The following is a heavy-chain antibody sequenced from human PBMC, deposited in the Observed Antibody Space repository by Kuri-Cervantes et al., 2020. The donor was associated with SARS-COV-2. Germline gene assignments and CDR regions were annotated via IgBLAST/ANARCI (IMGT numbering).Heavy chain of an antibody. CDR3: AKNPVPAAFRFDY. Sequence: GESLKISCAASGFTFSSYAMSWVRQAPGKGLEWVSAISGSGGSTYYADSVKGRFTISRDNSKNTLYLQMNSLRAEDTAVYYCAKNPVPAAFRFDYWGQGTLVTVSS. CDR2: ISGSGGST. D-gene: IGHD2-2*01. J-gene: IGHJ4*02. V-gene: IGHV3-23*01. CDR1: GFTFSSYA.